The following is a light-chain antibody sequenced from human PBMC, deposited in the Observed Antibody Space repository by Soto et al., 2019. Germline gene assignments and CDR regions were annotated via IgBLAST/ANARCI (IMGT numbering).Light chain of an antibody. CDR3: SSFTSSSTWV. J-gene: IGLJ3*02. V-gene: IGLV2-14*01. CDR1: SSDVGGYNY. CDR2: EVS. Sequence: QSALTQPASVSGSPGQSITISCTGTSSDVGGYNYVSWYQQHPGKAPKLIIYEVSNRPSGVSDRLSGSKSGNTASLTISGLQADDEADYYCSSFTSSSTWVFGGGTKLTVL.